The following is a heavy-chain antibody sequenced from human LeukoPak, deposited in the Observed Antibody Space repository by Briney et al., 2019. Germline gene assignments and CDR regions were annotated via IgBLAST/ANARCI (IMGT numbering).Heavy chain of an antibody. V-gene: IGHV4-4*02. CDR3: GKTDIYFNPIDY. CDR2: IHRDGRT. CDR1: GVSISSSDW. J-gene: IGHJ4*02. Sequence: SETLSLTCAVSGVSISSSDWWIWVRQPPGQALEWIGEIHRDGRTRYNPSLKSRVTMSIDYSKNQFSLKVSSVTAADTAIYYCGKTDIYFNPIDYWGPGSLVTVSS. D-gene: IGHD3-9*01.